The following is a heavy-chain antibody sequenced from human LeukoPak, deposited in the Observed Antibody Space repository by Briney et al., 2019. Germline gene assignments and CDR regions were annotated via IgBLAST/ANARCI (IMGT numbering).Heavy chain of an antibody. J-gene: IGHJ6*03. CDR1: GYSIRSGYY. D-gene: IGHD3-9*01. V-gene: IGHV4-38-2*02. CDR2: IYHSGTT. CDR3: ARVEGLTGYGYYYYYMDV. Sequence: SETLSLTCTVSGYSIRSGYYWGWIRQPPGKGLEWIGSIYHSGTTYYSPSLKSRVTISIDSSKNQFSLKLSSVTAADTAVYYCARVEGLTGYGYYYYYMDVWGKGTTVTVSS.